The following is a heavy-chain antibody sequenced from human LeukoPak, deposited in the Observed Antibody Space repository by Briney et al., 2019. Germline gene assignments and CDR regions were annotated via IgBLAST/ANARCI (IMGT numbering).Heavy chain of an antibody. CDR3: AREVPSAFWFDP. V-gene: IGHV1-46*01. D-gene: IGHD2-2*01. Sequence: GASVKVSCKASGYTFTSYHMHRVRQAPGQGLEWIGIIKSGDDGTIYAQKFQGRVAMTRDTSTSTVYMELSGLTSDDTAVYFCAREVPSAFWFDPWGQGTLVTVSS. J-gene: IGHJ5*02. CDR1: GYTFTSYH. CDR2: IKSGDDGT.